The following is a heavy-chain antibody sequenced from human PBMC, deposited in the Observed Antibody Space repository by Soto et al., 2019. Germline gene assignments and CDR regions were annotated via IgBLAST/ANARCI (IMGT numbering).Heavy chain of an antibody. CDR1: GFTFDDYS. CDR3: AKETRIRAYTYGGFDY. CDR2: ISWNSGSI. V-gene: IGHV3-9*01. D-gene: IGHD5-18*01. Sequence: GGSLRLSCAASGFTFDDYSMYWVRQAPGKGLEWVSSISWNSGSIGYADSVKGRFTISRDNAENSLYLQMNSVRAEDTALYYCAKETRIRAYTYGGFDYWGQGTLVTVSS. J-gene: IGHJ4*02.